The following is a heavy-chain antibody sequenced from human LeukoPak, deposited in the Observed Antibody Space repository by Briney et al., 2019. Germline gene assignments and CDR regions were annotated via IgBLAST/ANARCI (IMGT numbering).Heavy chain of an antibody. CDR2: MNPNSGNT. CDR3: ARVAATVVTRDAFDI. V-gene: IGHV1-8*03. Sequence: GASVKVSCKASGYTFTSYDINWVRQATGQGLEWMGWMNPNSGNTGYAQKFQGRVTITRNTSISTAYMELSSLRSEDTAVYYCARVAATVVTRDAFDIWGQGTMVTVSS. J-gene: IGHJ3*02. D-gene: IGHD4-23*01. CDR1: GYTFTSYD.